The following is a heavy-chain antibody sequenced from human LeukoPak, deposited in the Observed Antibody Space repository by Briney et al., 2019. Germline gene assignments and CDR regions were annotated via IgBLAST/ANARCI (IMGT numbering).Heavy chain of an antibody. CDR1: GGSISSSSYY. D-gene: IGHD4-17*01. CDR3: ARRSTVTTNWFDP. Sequence: PSETLSLTCTVSGGSISSSSYYWGWIRQPPGKGLEWIGRIYYSGNTYYNPSLKSRVTISVDTSQNHFSLKLNSVTAADTAVYYCARRSTVTTNWFDPWGQGTLVTVSS. CDR2: IYYSGNT. J-gene: IGHJ5*02. V-gene: IGHV4-39*02.